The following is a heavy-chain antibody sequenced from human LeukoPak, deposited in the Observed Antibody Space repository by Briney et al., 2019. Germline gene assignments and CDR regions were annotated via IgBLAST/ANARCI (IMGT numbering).Heavy chain of an antibody. D-gene: IGHD2-2*01. J-gene: IGHJ5*02. CDR1: GYTLTELS. Sequence: ASVKVSCKVSGYTLTELSMHWVRQAPGKGLEWMGGFDPEDGETIYTQKFQGRVTMTEDTSTDTAYMELSSLRSEDTAVYYCATVVSVPADVSWLDPWGQGTLVTVSS. CDR3: ATVVSVPADVSWLDP. CDR2: FDPEDGET. V-gene: IGHV1-24*01.